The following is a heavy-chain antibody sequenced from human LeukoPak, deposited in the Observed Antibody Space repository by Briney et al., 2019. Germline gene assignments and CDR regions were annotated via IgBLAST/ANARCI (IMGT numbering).Heavy chain of an antibody. J-gene: IGHJ4*02. CDR2: IYYSGNT. CDR3: ARQTGSGLFILP. CDR1: GVSISSSNSY. V-gene: IGHV4-39*01. D-gene: IGHD3/OR15-3a*01. Sequence: SETLSLSCTVSGVSISSSNSYWGWIRQPPGKGLEWIGSIYYSGNTYYNASLKSQVSTSIDTSKNQFSLRLTSVTAADTAVYYCARQTGSGLFILPGGQGTLVTVSS.